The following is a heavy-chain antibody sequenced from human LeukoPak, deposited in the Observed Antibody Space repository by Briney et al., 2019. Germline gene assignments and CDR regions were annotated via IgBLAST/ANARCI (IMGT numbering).Heavy chain of an antibody. CDR2: LSWNSGTI. Sequence: GGSLRLSCAASGFTFDDYAMHWVRQAPGKGLQWVSGLSWNSGTIGYADSVKGRFTISRDNAKNSLYLQMNSLRAEDTAVYYCARAAENYGGRFDSWGQGTLVTVSS. J-gene: IGHJ4*02. CDR1: GFTFDDYA. CDR3: ARAAENYGGRFDS. D-gene: IGHD3-16*01. V-gene: IGHV3-9*01.